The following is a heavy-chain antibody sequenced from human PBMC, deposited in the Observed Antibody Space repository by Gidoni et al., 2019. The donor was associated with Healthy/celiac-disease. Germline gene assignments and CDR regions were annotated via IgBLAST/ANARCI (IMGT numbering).Heavy chain of an antibody. Sequence: EVQLVESGGGVVQPGGALRPSCAASGCTFDDYAMHWVRQAPGKGLEWVSLISGDGGSTYYADSVKGRFTISRDNSKNSLYLQMNSLRTEDTALYYCAKSPDHFPGLPSFWGQGTMVTVSS. CDR2: ISGDGGST. D-gene: IGHD2-15*01. V-gene: IGHV3-43*02. CDR1: GCTFDDYA. CDR3: AKSPDHFPGLPSF. J-gene: IGHJ3*01.